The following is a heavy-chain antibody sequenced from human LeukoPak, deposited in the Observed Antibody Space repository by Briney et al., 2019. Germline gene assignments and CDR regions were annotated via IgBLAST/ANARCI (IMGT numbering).Heavy chain of an antibody. Sequence: SETLSLTCTVSGGSISSSSYYWGWIRQPPGKGLEWIGSIYYSGSTYYNPSLKSRVTISVDTSKNQFSLKLSSVTAADTAVYYCAGDYYYGSGSYARFDPWGQGTLVTVSS. J-gene: IGHJ5*02. CDR3: AGDYYYGSGSYARFDP. D-gene: IGHD3-10*01. CDR2: IYYSGST. V-gene: IGHV4-39*07. CDR1: GGSISSSSYY.